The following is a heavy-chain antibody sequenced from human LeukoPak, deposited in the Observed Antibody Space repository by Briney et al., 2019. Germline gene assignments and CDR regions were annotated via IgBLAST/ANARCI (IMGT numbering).Heavy chain of an antibody. CDR3: ATFTLCSSSCDLRYAFDI. J-gene: IGHJ3*02. CDR1: GYTFTGYY. Sequence: ASVTVSCKASGYTFTGYYMHWVRQAPGQGLEWMGWISAYNGNTNYAQKLQGRVTMTTDTSTSTAYMELRSLRSDDTAVYYCATFTLCSSSCDLRYAFDIWGQGTMVTVSS. D-gene: IGHD6-13*01. CDR2: ISAYNGNT. V-gene: IGHV1-18*04.